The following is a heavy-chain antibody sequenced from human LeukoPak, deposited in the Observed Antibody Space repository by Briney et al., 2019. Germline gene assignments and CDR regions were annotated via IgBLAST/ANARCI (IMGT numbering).Heavy chain of an antibody. V-gene: IGHV1-69*01. D-gene: IGHD6-19*01. J-gene: IGHJ4*02. Sequence: GSSVKVSCKASGGTFSSYAISWVRQAPGQGLEWMGGIIPIFGTANYAQKFQGRVTITADESTSTAYMELSSLRSEDTAVYYCARGIEASSGWYVIDYWGQGTLVIVSS. CDR2: IIPIFGTA. CDR1: GGTFSSYA. CDR3: ARGIEASSGWYVIDY.